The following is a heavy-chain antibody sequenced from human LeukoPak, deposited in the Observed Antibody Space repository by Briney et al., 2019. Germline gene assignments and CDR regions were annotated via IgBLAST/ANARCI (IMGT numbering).Heavy chain of an antibody. CDR1: GGTFSSYA. J-gene: IGHJ5*02. CDR2: ITPIFGIA. CDR3: ARSPVGSSWYNWFDP. Sequence: SVKVSCKASGGTFSSYAISWVRQAPGQGLEWMGRITPIFGIANYAQKFQGRVTITADKSTSTAYMELSSLRSEDTAVYYCARSPVGSSWYNWFDPWGQGTLVTVSS. D-gene: IGHD6-13*01. V-gene: IGHV1-69*04.